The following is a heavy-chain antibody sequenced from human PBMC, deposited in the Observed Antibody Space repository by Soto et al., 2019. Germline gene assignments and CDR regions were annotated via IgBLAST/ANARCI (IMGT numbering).Heavy chain of an antibody. V-gene: IGHV1-69*13. J-gene: IGHJ6*02. CDR3: ARAGRGLLMASEGGMDV. CDR1: GGTFSSYA. Sequence: SVKVSCKASGGTFSSYAISWVRQAPGQGLKWMGRIIPILGTANYAQKFQGRVTITADESTSTAYMELSSLRSEDTAVYYCARAGRGLLMASEGGMDVWGQGTTVIVSS. CDR2: IIPILGTA. D-gene: IGHD2-8*01.